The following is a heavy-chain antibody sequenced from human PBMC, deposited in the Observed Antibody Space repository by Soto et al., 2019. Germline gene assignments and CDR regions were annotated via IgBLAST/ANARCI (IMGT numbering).Heavy chain of an antibody. V-gene: IGHV4-59*01. CDR1: GGSISSYY. CDR2: IYYSGST. Sequence: QVQLQESGPGLVKPSETLSLTRTVSGGSISSYYWSWIRQPPGKGLEWIGYIYYSGSTNYNPSLKSRVTISVDTSKNQFSLKLSSVTAADTAVYYCARDLWNYGGAFDIWGQGTMVTVSS. J-gene: IGHJ3*02. CDR3: ARDLWNYGGAFDI. D-gene: IGHD1-7*01.